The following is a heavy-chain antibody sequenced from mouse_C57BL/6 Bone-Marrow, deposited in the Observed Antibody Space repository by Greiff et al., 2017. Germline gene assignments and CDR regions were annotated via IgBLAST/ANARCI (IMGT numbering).Heavy chain of an antibody. Sequence: QVQLKESGPGLVQPSQSLSITCTVSGFSLTSYGVHWVRQSPGKGLEWLGVIWRGGSTDYNAAFMSKLSITKDNSKSQIFVKMNSLQADDTAIYYCAKHSYYDYGGYDGRRGYYAMDYWGQGTSVTVSS. V-gene: IGHV2-5*01. CDR3: AKHSYYDYGGYDGRRGYYAMDY. CDR1: GFSLTSYG. CDR2: IWRGGST. D-gene: IGHD2-4*01. J-gene: IGHJ4*01.